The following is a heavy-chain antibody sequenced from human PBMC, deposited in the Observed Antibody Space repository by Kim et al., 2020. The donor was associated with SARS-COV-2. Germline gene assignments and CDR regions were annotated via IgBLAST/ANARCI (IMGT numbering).Heavy chain of an antibody. V-gene: IGHV4-34*01. D-gene: IGHD2-15*01. J-gene: IGHJ5*02. CDR2: INHSGST. CDR3: ARVFGPIVVVVPRGWFDP. Sequence: SETLSLTCAVYGGSFSGYYWSWIRQPPGKGLEWIGEINHSGSTNYNPSLKSRVTISVDTSKNQFSLKLSSVTAADTAVYYCARVFGPIVVVVPRGWFDPWGQGTLVTVSS. CDR1: GGSFSGYY.